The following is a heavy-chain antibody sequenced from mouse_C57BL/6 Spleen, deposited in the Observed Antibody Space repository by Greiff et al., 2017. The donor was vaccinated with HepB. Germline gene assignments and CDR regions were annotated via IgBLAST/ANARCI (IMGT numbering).Heavy chain of an antibody. V-gene: IGHV5-6-3*01. Sequence: EVQGVESGGGLVQPGGSLKLSCAASGFTFSSYGMSWVRQTPDKRLELVATINSNGGSTYYPDSVKGRFTISRDNAKNTLYLQMSSLKSEDTAMYYCARMARTINWGQGTTLTFSS. CDR3: ARMARTIN. J-gene: IGHJ2*01. CDR1: GFTFSSYG. CDR2: INSNGGST.